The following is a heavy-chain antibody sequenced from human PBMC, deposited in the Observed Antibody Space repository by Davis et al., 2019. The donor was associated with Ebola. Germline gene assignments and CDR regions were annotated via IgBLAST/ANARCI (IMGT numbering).Heavy chain of an antibody. CDR2: INPSGGST. Sequence: ASVKVSCKASGYTFTSYYMHWVRQAPGQGLEWMGIINPSGGSTSYAQKFQGRVTMTRDTSTSTAYMELRSLRSDDTAVYYCARDENDYVIGFGWFDPWGQGTLVTVSS. CDR3: ARDENDYVIGFGWFDP. V-gene: IGHV1-46*01. CDR1: GYTFTSYY. D-gene: IGHD4-17*01. J-gene: IGHJ5*02.